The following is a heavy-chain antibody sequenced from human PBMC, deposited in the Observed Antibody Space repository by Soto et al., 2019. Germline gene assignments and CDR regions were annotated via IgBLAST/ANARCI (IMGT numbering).Heavy chain of an antibody. CDR1: GGSINSGDSY. Sequence: QVQLQESGPGLVRPSQTLSLTCTVSGGSINSGDSYWNWIRQHPEKGLEWIGYIHYRGSTFYSPYHKNRIIISVDTSKTQFSLKWSSVTTADTAVYYCARDAPGVAPYWGQGTLVTVSS. D-gene: IGHD2-15*01. CDR2: IHYRGST. CDR3: ARDAPGVAPY. V-gene: IGHV4-31*03. J-gene: IGHJ4*02.